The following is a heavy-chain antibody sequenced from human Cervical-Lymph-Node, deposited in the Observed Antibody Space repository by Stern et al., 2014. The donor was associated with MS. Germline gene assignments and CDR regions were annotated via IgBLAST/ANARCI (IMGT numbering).Heavy chain of an antibody. CDR1: GFTFSSYG. V-gene: IGHV3-30*18. Sequence: VQLVESGGGVVQPGRSLRLSCAASGFTFSSYGMHWVRQAPGKGLEWVAVISYDGSNKYYADSVKGRFTISRDNSKNTLYLQMNSLRAEDTAVYYCAKGPMLPPTRMDVWGQGTTVTVSS. J-gene: IGHJ6*02. CDR3: AKGPMLPPTRMDV. D-gene: IGHD2-8*01. CDR2: ISYDGSNK.